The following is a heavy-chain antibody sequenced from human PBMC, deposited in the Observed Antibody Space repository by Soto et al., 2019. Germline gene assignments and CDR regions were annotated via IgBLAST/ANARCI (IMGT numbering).Heavy chain of an antibody. CDR2: INTGNGNT. CDR1: GYSFTRYA. D-gene: IGHD4-17*01. J-gene: IGHJ4*02. V-gene: IGHV1-3*04. Sequence: QVQLVQSGAEVKKPGASVKVSCEASGYSFTRYAIHWVRQTPGQRLEWMGWINTGNGNTIYSQKFQGRVTITRDTPAITAYMELSSLRSGDTAVFFCARDAELSFGDYPTELDYWGQGTLVTVSP. CDR3: ARDAELSFGDYPTELDY.